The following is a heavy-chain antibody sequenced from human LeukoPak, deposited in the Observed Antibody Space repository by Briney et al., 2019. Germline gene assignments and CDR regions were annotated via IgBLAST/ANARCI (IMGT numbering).Heavy chain of an antibody. CDR1: GYTFTGYY. CDR3: ARGVRITVGGVPQSLDY. J-gene: IGHJ4*02. V-gene: IGHV1-2*02. D-gene: IGHD3-16*01. CDR2: INPNSGGT. Sequence: ASVKVSCKASGYTFTGYYMHWVRQAPGQGLEWMGWINPNSGGTNYAQKFQGRVTMTRDTSISTAYMELSRLRSDDTAVYYCARGVRITVGGVPQSLDYWGQGTLVTVSS.